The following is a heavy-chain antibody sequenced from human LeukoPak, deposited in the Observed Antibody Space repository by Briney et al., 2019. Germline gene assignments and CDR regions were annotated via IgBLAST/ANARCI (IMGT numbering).Heavy chain of an antibody. CDR1: GFTFSSYW. J-gene: IGHJ4*02. V-gene: IGHV3-7*01. CDR3: ARVDIVATINY. Sequence: GGSLRLSCAASGFTFSSYWMSWVRQAPGKGLEGVANIKQDGSEKYYVDSVKGRFTISRDNAKNSLYLQMNSLRAEDTAVYYCARVDIVATINYWGQGTLVTVSS. D-gene: IGHD5-12*01. CDR2: IKQDGSEK.